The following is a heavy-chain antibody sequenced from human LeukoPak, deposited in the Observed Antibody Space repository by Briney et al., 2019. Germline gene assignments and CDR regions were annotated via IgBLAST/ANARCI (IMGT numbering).Heavy chain of an antibody. CDR3: ARDADGPGSQIDY. D-gene: IGHD1-14*01. V-gene: IGHV3-74*01. CDR2: GSSDGSTT. Sequence: GGSLRLSCAASGFTFSTYWMQWVRQAPGKGLEWVSRGSSDGSTTTYADSVKGRFTISRDNGKNTLYLQMNSLRAEDTAVYYCARDADGPGSQIDYWGQGTLVTVPS. CDR1: GFTFSTYW. J-gene: IGHJ4*02.